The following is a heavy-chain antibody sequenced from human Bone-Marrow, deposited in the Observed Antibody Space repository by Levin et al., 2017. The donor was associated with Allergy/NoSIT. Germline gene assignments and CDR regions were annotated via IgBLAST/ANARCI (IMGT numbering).Heavy chain of an antibody. CDR1: GFTFSSCA. CDR2: ISRTGENT. V-gene: IGHV3-23*01. CDR3: AKALRGTVGEKQEY. D-gene: IGHD3-10*01. Sequence: GGSLRLSCATSGFTFSSCAMSWVRQAPGKGLEWVSAISRTGENTYNADSVRGRFTISRDNSKNMLYLQMNSPRAEDTAIYYCAKALRGTVGEKQEYWGQGTLVTVSS. J-gene: IGHJ4*02.